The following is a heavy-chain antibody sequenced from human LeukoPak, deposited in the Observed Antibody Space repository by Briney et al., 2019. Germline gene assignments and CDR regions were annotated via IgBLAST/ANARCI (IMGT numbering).Heavy chain of an antibody. CDR3: ARPENATANGFDP. Sequence: RASVTVSCKASGYTFTSYDINWVRQATGQGLEWMGWMNPNSGNTGYAQKFQGRVTMTRNTSISTAYMELSSLRSEDTAVYYCARPENATANGFDPWGQGTLVTVSS. J-gene: IGHJ5*02. CDR2: MNPNSGNT. V-gene: IGHV1-8*01. D-gene: IGHD2-8*01. CDR1: GYTFTSYD.